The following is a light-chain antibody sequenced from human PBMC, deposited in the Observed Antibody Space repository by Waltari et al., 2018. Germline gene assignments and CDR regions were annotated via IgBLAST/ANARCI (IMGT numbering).Light chain of an antibody. V-gene: IGKV3-11*01. J-gene: IGKJ4*01. CDR3: QQRSDWPLT. CDR1: QSVSSY. Sequence: IVLTQSPATLTLSPGEGATLACRASQSVSSYLAWYQQKPGHAPRLLIYDASNRATRIPARFSGSGSGTDFTLTIGSLEPEDFAVYYCQQRSDWPLTFGGGTKVEIK. CDR2: DAS.